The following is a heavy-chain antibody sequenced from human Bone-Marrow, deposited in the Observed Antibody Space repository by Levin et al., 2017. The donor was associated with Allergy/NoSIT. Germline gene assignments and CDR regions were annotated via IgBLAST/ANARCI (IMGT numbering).Heavy chain of an antibody. V-gene: IGHV5-51*01. J-gene: IGHJ5*02. D-gene: IGHD3-16*01. Sequence: GGSLRLSCKASGYRFSSYFIAWVRQMPGKGLEWMGIIYPGDSETKYSPSFQGQVTISVDKSTSTAHLQWSSLKASDSATYYCARLKDLGELYWFGPWGQGTLVTVSS. CDR1: GYRFSSYF. CDR3: ARLKDLGELYWFGP. CDR2: IYPGDSET.